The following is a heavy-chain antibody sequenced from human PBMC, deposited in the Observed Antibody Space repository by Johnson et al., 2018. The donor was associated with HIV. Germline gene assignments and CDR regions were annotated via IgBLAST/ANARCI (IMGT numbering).Heavy chain of an antibody. CDR2: IRNDGSNE. CDR1: GFTFSSYG. CDR3: ARVAPAHDAFDI. V-gene: IGHV3-30*02. Sequence: QVQLVESGGGVVQPWGSLRLSCAASGFTFSSYGLHWVRQAPGKGLQWVAFIRNDGSNEYYADSVKGRFTISRDNSKNTLYLQMNSLRAEDTAVYYCARVAPAHDAFDIWGQGTMVTVSS. D-gene: IGHD2-2*01. J-gene: IGHJ3*02.